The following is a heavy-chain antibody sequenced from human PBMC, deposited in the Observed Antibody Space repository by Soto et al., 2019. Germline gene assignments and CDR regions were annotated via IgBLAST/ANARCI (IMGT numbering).Heavy chain of an antibody. CDR3: ARDRAPVTIFGVVIPHTFDI. CDR2: ISAYNGNT. D-gene: IGHD3-3*01. J-gene: IGHJ3*02. CDR1: GYTFTSYG. V-gene: IGHV1-18*01. Sequence: WASVKVSCKASGYTFTSYGINWVRQAPGQGLEWMGWISAYNGNTNYAQNLQGRLTVTTDTSTTTAYMELRSLRSDDTAVYYCARDRAPVTIFGVVIPHTFDIWGQGTMVTVSS.